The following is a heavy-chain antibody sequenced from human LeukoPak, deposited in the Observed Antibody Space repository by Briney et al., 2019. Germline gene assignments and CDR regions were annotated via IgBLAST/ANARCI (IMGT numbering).Heavy chain of an antibody. CDR1: GGSISSYY. J-gene: IGHJ4*02. CDR3: AREPYYYDSSGYSLGLDY. V-gene: IGHV4-59*12. Sequence: PSETLSLTCTVSGGSISSYYWSWIRQPPGKGLEWIGYIYYSGSTNYNPSLKSRVTISVDTSKNQFSLKLSSVTAADTAVYYCAREPYYYDSSGYSLGLDYWGQGTLVTVSS. D-gene: IGHD3-22*01. CDR2: IYYSGST.